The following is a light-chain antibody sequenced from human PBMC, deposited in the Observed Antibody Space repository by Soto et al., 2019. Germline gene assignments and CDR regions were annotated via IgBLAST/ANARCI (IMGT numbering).Light chain of an antibody. V-gene: IGKV3-20*01. CDR3: QQYDRPPIT. Sequence: EFVLTQSPGTLSLSPGERATLSCLATQTLSRSWLAWYQHKPGQAPRLLVSGASRRATGIPDRFSGGGAGTDFTLTISRLQPEDSALYYCQQYDRPPITFGQGTRLEIK. CDR1: QTLSRSW. CDR2: GAS. J-gene: IGKJ5*01.